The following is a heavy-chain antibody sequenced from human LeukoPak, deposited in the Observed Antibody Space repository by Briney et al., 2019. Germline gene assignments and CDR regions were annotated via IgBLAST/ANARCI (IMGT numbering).Heavy chain of an antibody. CDR3: ARDQGTPGSSSFDF. V-gene: IGHV3-11*04. CDR2: ISSSGSTI. J-gene: IGHJ4*02. Sequence: GGSLRLSCAASGFTFSDYYMSWIRQAPGKGLEWVSYISSSGSTIYYADSVKGRFTISRNNAKNSLYLQMNSLGAEDTAVYYCARDQGTPGSSSFDFWGQGTLVTVSS. D-gene: IGHD2-15*01. CDR1: GFTFSDYY.